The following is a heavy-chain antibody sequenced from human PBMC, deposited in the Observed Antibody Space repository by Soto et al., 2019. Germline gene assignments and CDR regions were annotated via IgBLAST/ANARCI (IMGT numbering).Heavy chain of an antibody. CDR2: IYPGDSDT. Sequence: GESLKISCRGSGYSFSNYWIGWVRQMPGKGLEWMGIIYPGDSDTRYSPSFQGHVTISVDKSISTAYLQWSSLRASDTAMYYCARHGDAFEYSWFDPWGQGTLVTVSS. J-gene: IGHJ5*02. CDR1: GYSFSNYW. V-gene: IGHV5-51*01. CDR3: ARHGDAFEYSWFDP. D-gene: IGHD3-3*01.